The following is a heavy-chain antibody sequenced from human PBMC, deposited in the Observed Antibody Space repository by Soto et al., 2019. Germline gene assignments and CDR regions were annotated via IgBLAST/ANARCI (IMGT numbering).Heavy chain of an antibody. Sequence: GGSLRLSCAASGFTFSSYWMSWVRQAPGKGLEWVANIKQDGSEKYYVDYVKGRFTISRDNAKNSLYLQMNSLGAEDTAVYYFARAIAAAGRAGYYYYYGMDVWGQGTTVTVSS. V-gene: IGHV3-7*05. CDR2: IKQDGSEK. CDR3: ARAIAAAGRAGYYYYYGMDV. D-gene: IGHD6-13*01. J-gene: IGHJ6*02. CDR1: GFTFSSYW.